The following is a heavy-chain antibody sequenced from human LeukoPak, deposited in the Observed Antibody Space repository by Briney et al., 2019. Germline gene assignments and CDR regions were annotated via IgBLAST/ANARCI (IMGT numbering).Heavy chain of an antibody. CDR3: ARCSADSSGSLCGY. D-gene: IGHD3-22*01. CDR2: IYYSGST. V-gene: IGHV4-39*07. CDR1: GGSISSSSYY. Sequence: SETLSLTCTVSGGSISSSSYYWGWIRQPPGKGLEWIGSIYYSGSTYYNPSLKSRVTISVDTSKNQFSLKLSSVTAADTAVYYCARCSADSSGSLCGYWGQGTLVTVSS. J-gene: IGHJ4*02.